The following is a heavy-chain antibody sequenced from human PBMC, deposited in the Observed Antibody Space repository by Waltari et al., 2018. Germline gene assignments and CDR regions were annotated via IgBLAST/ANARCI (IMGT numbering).Heavy chain of an antibody. CDR2: ITYYGSNK. J-gene: IGHJ4*02. V-gene: IGHV3-30*18. CDR1: GFTFSSYG. D-gene: IGHD6-13*01. CDR3: AKRPWGRIYSSSWYYFDY. Sequence: QVQLVESGGGVVQPGRSLRLSCAASGFTFSSYGMPWVRQAPGKGLEGVAVITYYGSNKYYADSVKGRFTIPRDNSKNTLYLQMNSLRAEDTAVYYCAKRPWGRIYSSSWYYFDYWGQGTLVTVSS.